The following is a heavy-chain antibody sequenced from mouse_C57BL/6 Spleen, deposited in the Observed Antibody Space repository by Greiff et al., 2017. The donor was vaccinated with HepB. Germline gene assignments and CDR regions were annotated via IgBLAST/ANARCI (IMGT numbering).Heavy chain of an antibody. CDR1: GYTFTNYW. V-gene: IGHV1-63*01. J-gene: IGHJ2*01. Sequence: QVQLQQSGAELVRPGTSVKMSCKASGYTFTNYWIGWAKQRPGHGLEWIGDIYPGGGYTNYNEKCKGKATLTADKSSSTAYMQFSSLTSEDSAIYYCARESSSFFDYWGQGTTLTVSS. D-gene: IGHD1-3*01. CDR2: IYPGGGYT. CDR3: ARESSSFFDY.